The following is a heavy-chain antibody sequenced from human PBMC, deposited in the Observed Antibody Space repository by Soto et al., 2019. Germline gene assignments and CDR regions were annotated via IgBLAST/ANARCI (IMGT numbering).Heavy chain of an antibody. Sequence: QVQLVESGGGVVQPGRSLRLSCAASGFTFSSYGMHWVRQAPGKGLEWVAVISYDGSNKYYADSVKGRFTISRDNSKNTLYLQMNSLRAEDTAVYYCANTLYDFWSGFDQWGQGTLLTVSS. D-gene: IGHD3-3*01. CDR3: ANTLYDFWSGFDQ. CDR1: GFTFSSYG. J-gene: IGHJ5*02. V-gene: IGHV3-30*18. CDR2: ISYDGSNK.